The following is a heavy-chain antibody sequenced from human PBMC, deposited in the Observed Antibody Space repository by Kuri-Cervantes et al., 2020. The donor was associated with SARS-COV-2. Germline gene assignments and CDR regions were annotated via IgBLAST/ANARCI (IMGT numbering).Heavy chain of an antibody. V-gene: IGHV3-21*01. CDR3: ARYGFGYSTFYGMDV. CDR1: GFTFSSYS. J-gene: IGHJ6*02. CDR2: ISSSSSYI. Sequence: GGSLRLSCAASGFTFSSYSMNWVRQAPGKGLEWVSSISSSSSYIYYAASVKGRFTISRDNAKNSLYLQMNSLRDEDTAVYYCARYGFGYSTFYGMDVWGQGTTVTVSS. D-gene: IGHD6-13*01.